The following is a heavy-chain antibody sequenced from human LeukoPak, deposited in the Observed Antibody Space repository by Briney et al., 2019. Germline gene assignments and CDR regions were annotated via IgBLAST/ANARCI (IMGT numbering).Heavy chain of an antibody. J-gene: IGHJ6*04. CDR3: ARVGGSSWYDYYYYGMDV. Sequence: PGGSLRLSCAASGFTFSSNFLSWVRQAPGKGLEWGSVIYSGGSTYYTDSVKGRFTISRDNSKNTLYLQMNSLRAEDTAVYYCARVGGSSWYDYYYYGMDVWGKGTTVTVSS. V-gene: IGHV3-53*01. D-gene: IGHD6-13*01. CDR1: GFTFSSNF. CDR2: IYSGGST.